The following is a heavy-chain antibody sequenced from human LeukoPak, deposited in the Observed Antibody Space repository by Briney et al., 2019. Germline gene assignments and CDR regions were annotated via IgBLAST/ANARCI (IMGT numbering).Heavy chain of an antibody. D-gene: IGHD4-11*01. J-gene: IGHJ3*02. V-gene: IGHV5-51*01. CDR1: GYSFTSYW. CDR2: IYPGDSDT. Sequence: PGGSLRLSCKGSGYSFTSYWIGWVRQMPGKGLEWMGIIYPGDSDTRSSPSFQGQVTISADKSISTAYLQWSSLKASDTAMYYCARRLRTTVTTRAFDIWGQGTMVTVSS. CDR3: ARRLRTTVTTRAFDI.